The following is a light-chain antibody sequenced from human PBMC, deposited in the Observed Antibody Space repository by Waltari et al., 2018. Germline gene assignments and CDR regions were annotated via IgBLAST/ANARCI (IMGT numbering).Light chain of an antibody. CDR3: QTGGHGTWV. J-gene: IGLJ3*02. CDR1: SGHSSNV. Sequence: QLVLTQSPSASASLGASVKLTCTLSSGHSSNVIAWLQQQPEKGPRYWIKVNSDGRHSKGDEIPDRFSGSSSGAERYLTTSSVQPEDEADYYCQTGGHGTWVFGGGTKLTVL. V-gene: IGLV4-69*01. CDR2: VNSDGRH.